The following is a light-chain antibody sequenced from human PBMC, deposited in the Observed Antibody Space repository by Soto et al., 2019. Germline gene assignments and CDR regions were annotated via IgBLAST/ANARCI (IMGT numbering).Light chain of an antibody. CDR3: QQRTNWLT. V-gene: IGKV3D-20*02. J-gene: IGKJ4*01. Sequence: VLTQSTATLSLSPGERATLSCRASQSVSSSYLAWYQQKPGQAPRLLIYGASSRATGIPDRFSGSGSGTDFTLTISSLEPEDFAVYYCQQRTNWLTFAGRTKV. CDR1: QSVSSSY. CDR2: GAS.